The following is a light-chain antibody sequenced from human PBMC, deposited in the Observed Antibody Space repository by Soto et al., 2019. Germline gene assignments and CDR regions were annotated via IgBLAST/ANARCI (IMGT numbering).Light chain of an antibody. Sequence: QSVLTQPPSVSGAPGQWVTLSCTGSSSNIGAGYDVHWYQQLPGTAPRLLIFGKNNRPSGVPDRFSGSKSGTSASLAITGLQAEDEADYYCQSYDSSLSVYVFGTGTKLTVL. CDR1: SSNIGAGYD. CDR3: QSYDSSLSVYV. CDR2: GKN. J-gene: IGLJ1*01. V-gene: IGLV1-40*01.